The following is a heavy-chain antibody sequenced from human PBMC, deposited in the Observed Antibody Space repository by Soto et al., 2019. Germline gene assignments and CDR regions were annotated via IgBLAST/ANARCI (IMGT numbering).Heavy chain of an antibody. D-gene: IGHD1-26*01. CDR3: ARDPSGSPQDC. Sequence: QVQLVQSGAEVKKPGASVKVSCKASGYTLTHYDISWVRQAPGQGHEWMEWIRPYNGDTNYAQKVQGRVTRTTDTATSTGYMEPRGLRSDDTAVYYCARDPSGSPQDCWGQGTLVAVSS. CDR2: IRPYNGDT. V-gene: IGHV1-18*01. J-gene: IGHJ4*02. CDR1: GYTLTHYD.